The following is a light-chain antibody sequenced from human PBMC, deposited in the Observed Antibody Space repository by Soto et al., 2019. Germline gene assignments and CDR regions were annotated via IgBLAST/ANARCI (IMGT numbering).Light chain of an antibody. CDR3: SSYTSISTYV. CDR1: SSDVGGYNF. V-gene: IGLV2-14*01. CDR2: DVT. Sequence: QSVLTQPASLSGSPGQSITISCTGTSSDVGGYNFVSWYQRHPDKAPKLMIYDVTNRPSGVSNRSSGSKSGNTASLTISGLQAEDEADYYCSSYTSISTYVFGTGTKVTVL. J-gene: IGLJ1*01.